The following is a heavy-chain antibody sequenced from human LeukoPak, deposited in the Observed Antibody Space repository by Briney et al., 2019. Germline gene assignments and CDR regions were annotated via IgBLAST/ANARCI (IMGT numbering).Heavy chain of an antibody. CDR3: ARGSPRYYYGSGSYLWDAFDI. CDR1: GGSISSYY. CDR2: IHYSGST. D-gene: IGHD3-10*01. Sequence: PSETLSLTCTVSGGSISSYYWSWIRQPPGKGLEWIGYIHYSGSTNYNPSLKSRVTISVDTSKNQFSLKLSSVTAADTAVYYCARGSPRYYYGSGSYLWDAFDIWGQGTMVTVSS. V-gene: IGHV4-59*12. J-gene: IGHJ3*02.